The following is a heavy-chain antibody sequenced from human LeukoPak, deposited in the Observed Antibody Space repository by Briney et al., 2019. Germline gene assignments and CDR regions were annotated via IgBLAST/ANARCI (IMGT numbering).Heavy chain of an antibody. CDR2: ISSSSSYI. D-gene: IGHD6-13*01. V-gene: IGHV3-21*06. J-gene: IGHJ6*03. CDR3: ARDREKQQLPQFFYYYYMDV. Sequence: KAGGSLRLSCAASGFTFSSYSMNWVRQAPGKGLEWVSSISSSSSYIYYADSVKGRFTISRDNARNSPYLQMNSLRAEDTAVYYCARDREKQQLPQFFYYYYMDVWGKGTTVTVSS. CDR1: GFTFSSYS.